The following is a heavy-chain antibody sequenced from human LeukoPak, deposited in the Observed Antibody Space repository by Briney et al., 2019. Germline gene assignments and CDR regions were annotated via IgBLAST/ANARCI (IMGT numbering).Heavy chain of an antibody. J-gene: IGHJ4*02. CDR3: ARVRYCSSTSCSSPFDY. CDR1: GYTFTSYD. V-gene: IGHV1-8*01. Sequence: ASVKVSCKASGYTFTSYDINWVRQATGQGLEWMGWMNPNSGNTGYAQKFQGRVTMTRNTSISTAYMELSSLRSEDTAVYCCARVRYCSSTSCSSPFDYWGQGTLVTVSS. D-gene: IGHD2-2*01. CDR2: MNPNSGNT.